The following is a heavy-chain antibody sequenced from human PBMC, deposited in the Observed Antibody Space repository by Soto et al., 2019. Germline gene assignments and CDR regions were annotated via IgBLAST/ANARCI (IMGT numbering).Heavy chain of an antibody. D-gene: IGHD3-22*01. Sequence: GESLKISCKGSGYSFTSYWIGWVRQMPGKGLEWMGIIYPGDSDTRYSPSFQGQVTISADKSISTAYLQWSSLKASDTAMYYCARRRHYYDSSGQDGGDFDYWGQGTLVTVSS. CDR2: IYPGDSDT. J-gene: IGHJ4*02. CDR1: GYSFTSYW. CDR3: ARRRHYYDSSGQDGGDFDY. V-gene: IGHV5-51*01.